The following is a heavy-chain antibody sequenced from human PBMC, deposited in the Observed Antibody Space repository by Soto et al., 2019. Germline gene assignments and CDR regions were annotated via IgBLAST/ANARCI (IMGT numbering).Heavy chain of an antibody. CDR2: MHYTGFS. J-gene: IGHJ4*02. Sequence: PSETLSLTCSFSGDSVTSHYLTWIRQSPEKGLEWIGYMHYTGFSHYNPSLKSRLTISVDRSKNQFTLQLTSVTVADTAVYYWATSYGNARYTYWGQGTLVTVSS. CDR3: ATSYGNARYTY. V-gene: IGHV4-59*02. D-gene: IGHD3-10*01. CDR1: GDSVTSHY.